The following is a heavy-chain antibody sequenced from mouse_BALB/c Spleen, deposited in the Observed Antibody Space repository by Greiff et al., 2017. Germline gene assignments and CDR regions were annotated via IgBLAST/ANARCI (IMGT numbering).Heavy chain of an antibody. J-gene: IGHJ3*01. V-gene: IGHV1-55*01. CDR2: IYPGSGST. CDR1: GYNFTSYW. Sequence: QVQLQQPGAELVKPGTSVKLSCKASGYNFTSYWINWVKLRPGQGLEWIGDIYPGSGSTNYNEKFKSKATLTVDTSSSTAYMQLSSLASEDSALYYCARGDDGYPWGQGTLVTVSA. CDR3: ARGDDGYP. D-gene: IGHD2-3*01.